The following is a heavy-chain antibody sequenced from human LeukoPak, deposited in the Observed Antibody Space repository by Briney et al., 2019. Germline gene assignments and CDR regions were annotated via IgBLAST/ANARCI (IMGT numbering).Heavy chain of an antibody. CDR1: GYTFTSYA. CDR2: ISTYNGNT. D-gene: IGHD1-26*01. V-gene: IGHV1-18*01. J-gene: IGHJ4*02. CDR3: EREREEWEPLWFDY. Sequence: GASVKVSCKASGYTFTSYAISWVRQAPGQGLEWMGWISTYNGNTNYAQKLQGRVTMTTDTSTSTAYMELRSLRSDDTAVYYCEREREEWEPLWFDYWGQGTLVTVSS.